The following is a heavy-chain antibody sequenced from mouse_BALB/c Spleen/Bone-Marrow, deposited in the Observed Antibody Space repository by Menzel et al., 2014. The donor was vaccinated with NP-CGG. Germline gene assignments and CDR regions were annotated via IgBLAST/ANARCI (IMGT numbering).Heavy chain of an antibody. J-gene: IGHJ1*01. D-gene: IGHD1-1*01. Sequence: QVQLQQSGPELVKPGASVKISCKASGYTFTDYCINWVKQKPGQGLEWIGWIYPGSGNTQYNEKFKGKATLTVDTSSNTAYTQLSSLTSEGTAVYFCARPPYYYGSRPYWYFDVWGAGTTVTVSS. V-gene: IGHV1-84*02. CDR2: IYPGSGNT. CDR3: ARPPYYYGSRPYWYFDV. CDR1: GYTFTDYC.